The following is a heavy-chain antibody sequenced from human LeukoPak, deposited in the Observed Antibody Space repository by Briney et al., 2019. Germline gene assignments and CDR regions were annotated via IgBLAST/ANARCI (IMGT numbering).Heavy chain of an antibody. J-gene: IGHJ4*02. Sequence: ASLKVSCKVSGDTVTELSMHWVRQAPGEGLESMGGFDPEDGETIYAQKFQGRVTMTEDTSTDTAYMELSSLRSEDTAVYYCATEGNSSSWYYFDYWGQGTLFTVSS. CDR1: GDTVTELS. CDR3: ATEGNSSSWYYFDY. CDR2: FDPEDGET. D-gene: IGHD6-13*01. V-gene: IGHV1-24*01.